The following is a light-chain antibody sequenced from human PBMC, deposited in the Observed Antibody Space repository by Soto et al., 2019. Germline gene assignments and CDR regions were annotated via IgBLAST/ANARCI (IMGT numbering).Light chain of an antibody. CDR1: QSISSR. V-gene: IGKV1-5*03. Sequence: DIQMTQSPSTLSSSVGDRVTITCRASQSISSRLAWYQQKPGKAPKLLIYKASSLDSGVPSRLSGSGSGTEFTLTISSLQPDDFATYYCQPYNSYSKTFGQGTKVEIK. CDR3: QPYNSYSKT. J-gene: IGKJ1*01. CDR2: KAS.